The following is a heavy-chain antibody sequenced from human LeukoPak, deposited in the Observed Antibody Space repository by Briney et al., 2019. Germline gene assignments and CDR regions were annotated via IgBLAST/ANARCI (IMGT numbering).Heavy chain of an antibody. V-gene: IGHV4-34*01. J-gene: IGHJ5*02. Sequence: KASETLSLTCAVYGGSFSGYYWSWIRQPPGKGLEWIGEINHSGSTNYNPSLKSRVTISVDTSKNQFSLKLSSVTAADTAVYYCARRGGSYRPYNWFDPWGQGTLVTVSS. CDR3: ARRGGSYRPYNWFDP. D-gene: IGHD1-26*01. CDR1: GGSFSGYY. CDR2: INHSGST.